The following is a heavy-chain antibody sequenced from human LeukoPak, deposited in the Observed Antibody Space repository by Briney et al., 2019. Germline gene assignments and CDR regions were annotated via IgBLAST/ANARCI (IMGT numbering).Heavy chain of an antibody. J-gene: IGHJ4*02. Sequence: GASVKVSCKASGYIFTNYGISWLRQAPGQGLEWMGGIIPIFGTANYAQKFQGRVTITTDESTSTAYMELSSLRSEDTAVYYCARDLGKYSGYDGGHDGYWGQGTLVTVSS. D-gene: IGHD5-12*01. CDR3: ARDLGKYSGYDGGHDGY. V-gene: IGHV1-69*05. CDR1: GYIFTNYG. CDR2: IIPIFGTA.